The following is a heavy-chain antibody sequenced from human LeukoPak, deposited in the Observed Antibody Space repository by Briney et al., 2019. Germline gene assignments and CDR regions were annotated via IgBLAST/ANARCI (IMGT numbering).Heavy chain of an antibody. D-gene: IGHD3-22*01. Sequence: GGSLRLSCAASGFTFSSYSMNWVRQAPGKGLEWVSYISSSSSTIYYADSVKGRFTISRDNAKNSLYLQMNSLRAEDTAVYYCARVIGLAPIWGQGTMVTVSS. V-gene: IGHV3-48*04. CDR1: GFTFSSYS. CDR3: ARVIGLAPI. J-gene: IGHJ3*02. CDR2: ISSSSSTI.